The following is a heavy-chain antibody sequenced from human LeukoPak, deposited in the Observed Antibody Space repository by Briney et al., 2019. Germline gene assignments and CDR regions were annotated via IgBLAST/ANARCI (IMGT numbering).Heavy chain of an antibody. CDR2: IYPADSDT. J-gene: IGHJ4*02. V-gene: IGHV5-51*01. Sequence: GASLKISCKGSGYSFSSYWIGWVRQRPGQGLEWMGIIYPADSDTRYSPSLQGQVTMSADRSISAAYLQWSSLKASDTAMYYCARRVGATRFTPHIDYWSQGTLVTVSS. D-gene: IGHD1-26*01. CDR1: GYSFSSYW. CDR3: ARRVGATRFTPHIDY.